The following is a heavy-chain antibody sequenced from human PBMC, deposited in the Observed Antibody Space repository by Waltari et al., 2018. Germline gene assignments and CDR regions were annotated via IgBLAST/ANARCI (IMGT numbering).Heavy chain of an antibody. D-gene: IGHD6-19*01. CDR2: IYTSGST. Sequence: QVQLQESGPGLVKPSQTLSLTCTVSGGSISSGSYYWSWIRQPAGKGLEWIGRIYTSGSTTHNPSLKGRVTISVDTSKNQFSLKLSSVTAADTAVYYCARTPVAGTYWYFDLWGRGTLVTVSS. J-gene: IGHJ2*01. CDR1: GGSISSGSYY. CDR3: ARTPVAGTYWYFDL. V-gene: IGHV4-61*02.